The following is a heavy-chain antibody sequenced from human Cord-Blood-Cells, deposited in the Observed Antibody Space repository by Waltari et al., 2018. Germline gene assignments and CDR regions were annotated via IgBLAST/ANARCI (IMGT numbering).Heavy chain of an antibody. Sequence: VQLQQSGPGLVTPSQTLSLTCAISGDRVSSHTDAWTLLRPSPSSGLDRLGRKYYRSKWYNDYAVSVKSRITINPDTSKNQFSLQLNSVTPEDTAVYYCARDGLGGWNWFDPWGQGTLVTVSS. D-gene: IGHD6-19*01. V-gene: IGHV6-1*01. CDR2: KYYRSKWYN. CDR3: ARDGLGGWNWFDP. CDR1: GDRVSSHTDA. J-gene: IGHJ5*02.